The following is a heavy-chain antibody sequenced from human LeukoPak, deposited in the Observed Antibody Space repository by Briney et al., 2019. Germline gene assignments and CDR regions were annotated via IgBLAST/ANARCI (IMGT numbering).Heavy chain of an antibody. CDR3: ARQYYDILTGYYIHFDY. J-gene: IGHJ4*02. D-gene: IGHD3-9*01. Sequence: GESLKISCNSSGYIYTSYWIGWVRQMPGKGLEWMGIIYPGDSDTRYSPSFQGQVTISVDKSISTTYLQWSSLKASDTAIYYCARQYYDILTGYYIHFDYWGQGTLVTVSS. CDR2: IYPGDSDT. V-gene: IGHV5-51*01. CDR1: GYIYTSYW.